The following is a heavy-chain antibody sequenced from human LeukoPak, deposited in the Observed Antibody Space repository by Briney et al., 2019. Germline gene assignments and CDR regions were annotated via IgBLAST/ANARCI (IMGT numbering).Heavy chain of an antibody. J-gene: IGHJ4*02. D-gene: IGHD1-1*01. CDR1: GYIFTTYV. CDR2: INAGNGNT. Sequence: ASVMVSCKASGYIFTTYVIHWVRQAPGQRLEWMEWINAGNGNTKYSQNFQGRVTITRDTSATTAYMELSSLRSEDTAVYYCVRHERDFDYWGQGTLVTVSS. V-gene: IGHV1-3*01. CDR3: VRHERDFDY.